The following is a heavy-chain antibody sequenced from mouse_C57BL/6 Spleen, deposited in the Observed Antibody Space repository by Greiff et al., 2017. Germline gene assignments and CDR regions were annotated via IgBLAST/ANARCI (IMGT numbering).Heavy chain of an antibody. V-gene: IGHV5-17*01. J-gene: IGHJ2*02. CDR2: ISSGSSTI. D-gene: IGHD1-1*01. Sequence: DVMLVESGGGLVKPGGSLKLSCAASGFTFSDYGMHWVRQAPEKGLEWVAYISSGSSTIYYADTVKGRFTISRDNAKNTLFLQMTSLRSEDTAMYYGASPYYGSSFLDYWGQGTSLTVSS. CDR3: ASPYYGSSFLDY. CDR1: GFTFSDYG.